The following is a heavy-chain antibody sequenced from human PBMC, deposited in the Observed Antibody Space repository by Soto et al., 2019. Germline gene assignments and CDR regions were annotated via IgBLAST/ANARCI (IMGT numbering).Heavy chain of an antibody. J-gene: IGHJ3*02. Sequence: GGSLRLSCAASGFTFSSYDMHWVRQATGKGLEWVSAIGTAGDTHYPGSVKGRFTISRENAKNSLYLQMNSLRAGDTAVYYCARVNNCYDSSGFDAFDIWGQGTMVTVSS. V-gene: IGHV3-13*01. CDR1: GFTFSSYD. D-gene: IGHD3-22*01. CDR3: ARVNNCYDSSGFDAFDI. CDR2: IGTAGDT.